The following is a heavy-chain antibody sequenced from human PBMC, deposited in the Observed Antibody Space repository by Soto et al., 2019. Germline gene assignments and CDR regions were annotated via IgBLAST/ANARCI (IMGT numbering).Heavy chain of an antibody. D-gene: IGHD5-18*01. J-gene: IGHJ4*02. CDR2: IYYSGST. CDR3: ARSGYSYGPNPLLY. CDR1: GGSISNGGNN. V-gene: IGHV4-31*03. Sequence: ASETLCRNSTVSGGSISNGGNNWSWIRQHPGKGLEWIGYIYYSGSTYYNPSLKSRVTISVDTSKNQFSLKLSSVTAADTAVYYCARSGYSYGPNPLLYWGQGTLVTVSS.